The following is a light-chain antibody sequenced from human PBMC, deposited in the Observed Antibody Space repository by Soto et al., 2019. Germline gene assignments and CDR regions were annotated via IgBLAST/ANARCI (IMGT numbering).Light chain of an antibody. CDR3: QQYFSTPRALT. J-gene: IGKJ4*01. Sequence: DIVLTQSPDSLTVSLGGRATINCTSSQSVFYSSNNKRDYLAWYQHKAGQPPRLLFSWGTTRHSGVPDRFAASGSVTHFTLTINSLQPEDVAVYYCQQYFSTPRALTFGGGTKVEI. CDR1: QSVFYSSNNKRDY. V-gene: IGKV4-1*01. CDR2: WGT.